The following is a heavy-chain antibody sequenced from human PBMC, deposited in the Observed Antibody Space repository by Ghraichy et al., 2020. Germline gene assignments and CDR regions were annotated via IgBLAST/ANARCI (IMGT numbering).Heavy chain of an antibody. J-gene: IGHJ4*02. CDR2: IRTEANYYAT. Sequence: GESLNISCAASGFIFSDSAIHWVRQASGKGLEWVGRIRTEANYYATSYAASLTGRVTISGDDAENTAYLQMISLQTEDTAVYYCPRDPFDYSNYGLDWCGPGTLVSVAS. V-gene: IGHV3-73*01. CDR3: PRDPFDYSNYGLDW. CDR1: GFIFSDSA. D-gene: IGHD4-11*01.